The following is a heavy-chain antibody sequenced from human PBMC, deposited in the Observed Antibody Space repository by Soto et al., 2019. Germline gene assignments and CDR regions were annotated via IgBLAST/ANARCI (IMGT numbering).Heavy chain of an antibody. CDR1: GYTFTSYG. Sequence: ASVKVSCKASGYTFTSYGISWVRQAPGQGLEWMGWISAYNGNTNYAQKLQGRVTMTTDTSTSTAYMELRSLRSDDTAVYYCATPSSNGDYYYGMDVWGQGTTVTAP. V-gene: IGHV1-18*04. D-gene: IGHD4-4*01. J-gene: IGHJ6*02. CDR3: ATPSSNGDYYYGMDV. CDR2: ISAYNGNT.